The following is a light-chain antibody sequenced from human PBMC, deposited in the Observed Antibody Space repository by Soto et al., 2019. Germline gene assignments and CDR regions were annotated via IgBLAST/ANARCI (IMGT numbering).Light chain of an antibody. CDR2: GAS. Sequence: DTQLPGLLSTRLAWFAAKTTSGCGASQSISSYLNWYQHTPGKAPIVLIYGASNLQSGVPSRFSGSGSGTDFTLTISSLQPEDFATYYCQQSYSVPWTFAHGTKVDIK. V-gene: IGKV1-39*01. J-gene: IGKJ1*01. CDR3: QQSYSVPWT. CDR1: QSISSY.